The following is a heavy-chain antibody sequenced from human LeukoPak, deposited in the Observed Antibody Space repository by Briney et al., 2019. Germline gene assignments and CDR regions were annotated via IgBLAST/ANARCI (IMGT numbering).Heavy chain of an antibody. CDR1: GFTFSDYY. J-gene: IGHJ4*02. CDR3: ARGQMGATVY. CDR2: ISSSGSTT. V-gene: IGHV3-11*01. Sequence: GGSLRLSCAASGFTFSDYYMSWVRQAPGKGLEWVSYISSSGSTTFYADSVKGRFTMSRDNAKNSLYLQMNRLRAEDTAVYYCARGQMGATVYWGQGTLVTVSS. D-gene: IGHD1-26*01.